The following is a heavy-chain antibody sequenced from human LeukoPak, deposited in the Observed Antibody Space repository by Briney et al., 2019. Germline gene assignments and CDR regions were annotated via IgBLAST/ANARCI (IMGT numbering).Heavy chain of an antibody. CDR2: IYGGGST. J-gene: IGHJ6*02. Sequence: QSGGSLRLPCAASGFTVSSNHMTWVRQAPGKGLEWVSVIYGGGSTYYADSVKGRFTISRDNAKNSLYLQMNSLRAEDTALYHCARDRVMTTVTTGYYYGMDVWGQGTTVTVSS. CDR3: ARDRVMTTVTTGYYYGMDV. V-gene: IGHV3-66*01. CDR1: GFTVSSNH. D-gene: IGHD4-4*01.